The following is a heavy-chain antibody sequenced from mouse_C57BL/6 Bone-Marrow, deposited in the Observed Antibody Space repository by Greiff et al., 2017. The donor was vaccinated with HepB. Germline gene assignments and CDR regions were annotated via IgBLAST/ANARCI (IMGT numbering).Heavy chain of an antibody. CDR2: IDPSDSYT. D-gene: IGHD3-2*02. J-gene: IGHJ2*01. V-gene: IGHV1-69*01. CDR3: AREETAQASYYFDY. Sequence: QVQLQQPGAELVMPGASVKLSCKASGYTFTSYWMHWVKQRPGQGLEWIGEIDPSDSYTNYNQKFKGKSTLTVDKSSSTAYMQLSSLTSEDSAVYYCAREETAQASYYFDYWGQGTTLTVS. CDR1: GYTFTSYW.